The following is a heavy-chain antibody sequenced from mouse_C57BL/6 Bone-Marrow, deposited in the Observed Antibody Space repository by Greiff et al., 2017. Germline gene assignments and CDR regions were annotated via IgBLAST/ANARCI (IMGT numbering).Heavy chain of an antibody. CDR2: ISSGSSTI. Sequence: EVHLVESGGGLVKPGGSLKLSCAASGFTFSDYGMHWVRQAPEKGLEWVAYISSGSSTIYYADTVKGRFTISRDNAKNTLFLQMTSLRSEDTAMYYCARPGVYAMDYWGQGTSVTVSS. CDR3: ARPGVYAMDY. V-gene: IGHV5-17*01. J-gene: IGHJ4*01. CDR1: GFTFSDYG.